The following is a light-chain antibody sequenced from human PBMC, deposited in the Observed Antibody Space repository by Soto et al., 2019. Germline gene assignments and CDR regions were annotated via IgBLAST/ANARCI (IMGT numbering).Light chain of an antibody. J-gene: IGKJ2*01. V-gene: IGKV3-11*01. CDR1: QSVSSY. Sequence: EIVLTQSPATLSLSPGERATLSCRASQSVSSYLAWYQQKPGQAPRLLIYDASTRATGIPARFSGSGSGTDFTLTISSLEPEDFAVYYCQQRSNWRPYTFGQGTKLEIK. CDR2: DAS. CDR3: QQRSNWRPYT.